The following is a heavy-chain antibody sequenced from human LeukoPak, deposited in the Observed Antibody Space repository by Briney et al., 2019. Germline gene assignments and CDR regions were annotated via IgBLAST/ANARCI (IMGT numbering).Heavy chain of an antibody. CDR2: ISYDGSNK. J-gene: IGHJ4*02. CDR1: GFTFSSYA. D-gene: IGHD3-22*01. V-gene: IGHV3-30*01. Sequence: GGSLRLSWAASGFTFSSYAMHWVRQAPGKGLEGGAVISYDGSNKYYADSVKGRFTISRDNSKNTLYLQMNSLRAEDTAVYYCARGEYYYDSSGYLDYWGQGTLVTVSS. CDR3: ARGEYYYDSSGYLDY.